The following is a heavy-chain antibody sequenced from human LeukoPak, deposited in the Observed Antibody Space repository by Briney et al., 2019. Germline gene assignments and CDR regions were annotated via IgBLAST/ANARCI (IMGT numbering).Heavy chain of an antibody. V-gene: IGHV1-18*01. Sequence: ASVKVSCKASGYTFTSYDINWVRQATGQGLEWMGWIIVRDGNTEYAQKFQDRVTMTTDTSTTTAYMELTSLRSDDTAMYYCARDRYYGLGSHPEGGGMDVWGQGTTVTVSS. CDR2: IIVRDGNT. CDR3: ARDRYYGLGSHPEGGGMDV. CDR1: GYTFTSYD. J-gene: IGHJ6*02. D-gene: IGHD3-10*01.